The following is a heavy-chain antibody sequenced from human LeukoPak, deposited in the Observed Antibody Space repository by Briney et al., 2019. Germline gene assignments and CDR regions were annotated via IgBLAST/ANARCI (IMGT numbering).Heavy chain of an antibody. V-gene: IGHV4-39*07. Sequence: SETLSLICTVSGASVSGSPYYWGWIRQPPGKGLEWIGSIYSSGSTYYNPSLKSRVTISVDTSKNQFSLKLSSVTAADTAVYYCARRQGGYSGYFDYWGQGTLVTVSS. J-gene: IGHJ4*02. CDR1: GASVSGSPYY. CDR3: ARRQGGYSGYFDY. D-gene: IGHD5-12*01. CDR2: IYSSGST.